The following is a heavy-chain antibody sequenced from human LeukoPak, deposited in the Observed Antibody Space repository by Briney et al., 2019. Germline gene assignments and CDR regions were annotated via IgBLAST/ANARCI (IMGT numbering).Heavy chain of an antibody. Sequence: GGSLRLSCAVSGFTVSGHAMSWVRQAPGKGLEWVSGIIDVGDTYYADSVKGRFTISRDSSKNTVYLQMNSLRAEDTATYYCAKDYCRGGNCPLPFFDYWGQGTLVTVSS. CDR3: AKDYCRGGNCPLPFFDY. J-gene: IGHJ4*02. CDR2: IIDVGDT. V-gene: IGHV3-23*01. D-gene: IGHD2-15*01. CDR1: GFTVSGHA.